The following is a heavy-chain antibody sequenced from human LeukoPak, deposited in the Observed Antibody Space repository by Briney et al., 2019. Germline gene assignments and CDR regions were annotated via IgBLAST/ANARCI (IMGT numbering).Heavy chain of an antibody. V-gene: IGHV3-7*01. D-gene: IGHD6-19*01. CDR1: GISFSTSW. Sequence: GGSLRLSCAASGISFSTSWMNWVRQAPGKGLEWVATIKQAGSERYYLDSVKGRFTISRDNAKNSLYLQMNSLRAEDTAVYYCARDSSGWYENAFDIWGQGTMVTVSS. CDR3: ARDSSGWYENAFDI. J-gene: IGHJ3*02. CDR2: IKQAGSER.